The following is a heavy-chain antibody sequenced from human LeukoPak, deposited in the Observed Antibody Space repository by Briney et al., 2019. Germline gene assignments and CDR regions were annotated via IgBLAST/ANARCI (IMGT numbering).Heavy chain of an antibody. CDR3: AREENEGRIDFDYYYYYMDV. D-gene: IGHD2/OR15-2a*01. CDR1: GFTFSSYW. J-gene: IGHJ6*03. Sequence: GGSLRLSCAASGFTFSSYWMSWVRQAPGKGLEWVANIKQDGSEKYYVDSVKGRFTISRDNAKNSVYLQMNSLRAEDTAVYYCAREENEGRIDFDYYYYYMDVGGKGTTVTISS. V-gene: IGHV3-7*01. CDR2: IKQDGSEK.